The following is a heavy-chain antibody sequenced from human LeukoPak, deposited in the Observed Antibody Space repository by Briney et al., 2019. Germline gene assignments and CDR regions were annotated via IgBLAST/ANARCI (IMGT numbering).Heavy chain of an antibody. CDR3: ARGGGYGLSFDP. CDR1: GFIFSSYE. D-gene: IGHD3-22*01. Sequence: GGSLRLSCAVSGFIFSSYEMNWVRQAPGKGLEWVSYINNGDSSIYYADSVKGRFTISRDNAKNSLYLQMNSLRAEDTAVYYCARGGGYGLSFDPWGQGTLVTVSS. V-gene: IGHV3-48*03. CDR2: INNGDSSI. J-gene: IGHJ5*02.